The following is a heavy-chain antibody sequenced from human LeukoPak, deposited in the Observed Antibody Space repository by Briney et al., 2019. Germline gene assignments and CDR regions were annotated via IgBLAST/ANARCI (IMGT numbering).Heavy chain of an antibody. CDR1: GFTFSSYA. J-gene: IGHJ6*02. CDR3: MMSLTAHYYYGLDV. V-gene: IGHV3-23*01. D-gene: IGHD2-21*02. CDR2: IGAGGTFT. Sequence: GGSLRLSCTASGFTFSSYAMNWVRQAPGKGLEWVSGIGAGGTFTYYADSVKGRFTISRDNSKNSLYLQMNSLRVEDTAVYHCMMSLTAHYYYGLDVWGQGTTVTVSS.